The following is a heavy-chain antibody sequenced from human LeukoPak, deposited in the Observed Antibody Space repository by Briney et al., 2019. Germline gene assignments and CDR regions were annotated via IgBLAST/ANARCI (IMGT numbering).Heavy chain of an antibody. CDR2: IYYSGST. CDR3: ARVVRLADYVWDDYGDIGGWFDP. D-gene: IGHD3-16*01. CDR1: GGSISSGGYY. J-gene: IGHJ5*02. Sequence: PSETLSLTCTVSGGSISSGGYYWSWIRQHPGKGLEWIGYIYYSGSTYYNPSLKSRVTISVDTSKNQFSLKLNSLTAADTAVYFCARVVRLADYVWDDYGDIGGWFDPWGQGTLVIVSS. V-gene: IGHV4-31*03.